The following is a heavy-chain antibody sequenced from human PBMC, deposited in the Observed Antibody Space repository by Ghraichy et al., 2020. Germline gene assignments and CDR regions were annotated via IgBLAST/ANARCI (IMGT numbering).Heavy chain of an antibody. CDR1: GFTFSDYY. CDR3: VRDKRAVSGREFDY. D-gene: IGHD6-19*01. Sequence: GGSLRLSCAASGFTFSDYYMSWIRQAPGKGLEWISYISDDSSDSTYADSVKGRFTLSRDNAKNSLYLQMNSLRAEDTAVYYCVRDKRAVSGREFDYWGQGTLVPVSS. J-gene: IGHJ4*02. CDR2: ISDDSSDS. V-gene: IGHV3-11*06.